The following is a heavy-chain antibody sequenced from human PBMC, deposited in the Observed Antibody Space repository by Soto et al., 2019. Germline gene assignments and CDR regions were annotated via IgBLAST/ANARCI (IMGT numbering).Heavy chain of an antibody. CDR2: IIPIFGTA. V-gene: IGHV1-69*13. CDR3: AKDRDFYCSSTSCYMVSWFDP. D-gene: IGHD2-2*01. Sequence: VASVKVSCKASGGTFSSYAISWVRQAPGQGLEWMGGIIPIFGTANYAQKFQGRVTITADESTSTVYMELSSLRSEDTAVYYCAKDRDFYCSSTSCYMVSWFDPWGQGTLVTVSS. CDR1: GGTFSSYA. J-gene: IGHJ5*02.